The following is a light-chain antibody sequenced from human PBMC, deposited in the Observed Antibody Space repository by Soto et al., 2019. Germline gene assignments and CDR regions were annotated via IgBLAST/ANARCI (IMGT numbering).Light chain of an antibody. Sequence: DFVMTQSPDSLAVSLGERATINCRSSQTVLHRPTNNNYLAWFQQKARQPPRLLIYWASTRESGVPDRFSGSGSGSDFTPTITSLQAEDVAVYYYQQYNTFPLTFGQGSKVDI. V-gene: IGKV4-1*01. CDR2: WAS. CDR3: QQYNTFPLT. CDR1: QTVLHRPTNNNY. J-gene: IGKJ3*01.